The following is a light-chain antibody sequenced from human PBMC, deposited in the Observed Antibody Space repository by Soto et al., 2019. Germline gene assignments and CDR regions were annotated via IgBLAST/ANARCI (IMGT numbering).Light chain of an antibody. CDR2: KAS. V-gene: IGKV1-5*03. J-gene: IGKJ1*01. Sequence: DIQMTQYPSTLSASVGDRVTITCRASQSITGWLAWFQQKPGKAPKLLISKASSLQSGVPSRFSGSGSGTEFTLTISSLQPDDFATYYCQQYNPYSPWTFGQGTKVDSK. CDR3: QQYNPYSPWT. CDR1: QSITGW.